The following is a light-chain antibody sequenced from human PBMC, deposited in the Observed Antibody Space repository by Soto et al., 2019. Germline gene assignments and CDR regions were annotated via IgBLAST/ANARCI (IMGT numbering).Light chain of an antibody. CDR2: DVS. V-gene: IGLV2-11*01. Sequence: QSVLTQPRSVSESPGQSVTISCTGTSSDVGGYNCVSWYQQHPGKVPKLMIYDVSKRPSGVPDRFSGSKSGNTASLTISGLQAEDEADYYCCSYAGSYTVIFGGGTKLTVL. CDR3: CSYAGSYTVI. CDR1: SSDVGGYNC. J-gene: IGLJ2*01.